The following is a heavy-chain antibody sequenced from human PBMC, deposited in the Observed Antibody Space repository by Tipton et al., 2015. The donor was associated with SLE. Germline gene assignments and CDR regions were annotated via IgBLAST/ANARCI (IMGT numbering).Heavy chain of an antibody. J-gene: IGHJ4*02. CDR1: GFTFYRSA. Sequence: SLRLSCAASGFTFYRSAMTWVRQAPGKGLEWVSGISGTGGSIYYADSVRGRFTISRDNSKNTLYLQMNALRAEDTAVYYCAKAIAVAGPFDFWGPGTLVTVSS. V-gene: IGHV3-23*01. CDR3: AKAIAVAGPFDF. D-gene: IGHD6-19*01. CDR2: ISGTGGSI.